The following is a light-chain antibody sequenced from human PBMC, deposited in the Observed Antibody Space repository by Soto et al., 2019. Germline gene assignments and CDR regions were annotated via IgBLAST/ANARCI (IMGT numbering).Light chain of an antibody. CDR3: AAWDDSLSGYV. V-gene: IGLV1-47*01. J-gene: IGLJ1*01. Sequence: QAVLTEPPSSSGTPGQRVNISCSGSISNIGSNYVYWYQQLPGTAPKLLIYRNNQRPSGVPDRFSGSKSGTSASLAISGLRSEDEADYYCAAWDDSLSGYVFGTGTNVTVL. CDR1: ISNIGSNY. CDR2: RNN.